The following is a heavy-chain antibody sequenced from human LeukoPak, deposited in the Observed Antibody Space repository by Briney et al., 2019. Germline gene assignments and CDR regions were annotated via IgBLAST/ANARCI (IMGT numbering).Heavy chain of an antibody. CDR3: AKDEGSNYGMDV. CDR1: GFTFSSYA. J-gene: IGHJ6*02. V-gene: IGHV3-23*01. D-gene: IGHD3-10*01. CDR2: ISGSGGST. Sequence: GGSLRLSCAASGFTFSSYAMSWVRQAPGKGLEWVSAISGSGGSTYYADSVKGRFTISRDNSKNTLYLQMNSLRAEDTALYYCAKDEGSNYGMDVWGQGTTVTVSS.